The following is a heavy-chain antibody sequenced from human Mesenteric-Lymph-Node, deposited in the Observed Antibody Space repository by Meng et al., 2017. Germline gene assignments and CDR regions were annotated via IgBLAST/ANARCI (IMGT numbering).Heavy chain of an antibody. Sequence: ASVNVSCKASGYTFTGYYMHWVRQAPGQGLEWMGWINPNSCGTKYAQKRQGRVTMTRDTSVSTAYMELSRLRSDDTAVYYCARVPLGYCSGGSFPTLASFDYWGQGTLVTVSS. V-gene: IGHV1-2*02. D-gene: IGHD2-15*01. J-gene: IGHJ4*02. CDR2: INPNSCGT. CDR1: GYTFTGYY. CDR3: ARVPLGYCSGGSFPTLASFDY.